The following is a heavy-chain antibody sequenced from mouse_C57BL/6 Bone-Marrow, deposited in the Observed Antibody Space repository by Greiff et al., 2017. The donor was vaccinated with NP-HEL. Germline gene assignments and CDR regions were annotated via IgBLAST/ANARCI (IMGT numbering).Heavy chain of an antibody. D-gene: IGHD1-1*01. Sequence: VKLQQPGTELVKPGASVKLSCKASGYTFTSYWMHWVKQRPGQGLEWIGNINPSNGGTNYNEKFKSKATLTVDKSSSTAYMQLSSLTSEDSAVYYCARPSGSRTGYFDVWGTGTTVTVSS. CDR2: INPSNGGT. V-gene: IGHV1-53*01. CDR1: GYTFTSYW. CDR3: ARPSGSRTGYFDV. J-gene: IGHJ1*03.